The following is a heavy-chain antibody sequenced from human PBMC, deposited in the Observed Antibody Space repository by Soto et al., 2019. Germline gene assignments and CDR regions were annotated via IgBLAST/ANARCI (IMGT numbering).Heavy chain of an antibody. Sequence: QVQLVQSGAEVKKPGASVKVSCKASGYTFTSYDINWLRQATGQALEWMGWMNANSGNTGYAQKFQGRVTMTRNTSISTAHMELSSLRSEDTAVYYCARAPDNFGVVRAEQWLLLYDFEYWGQGTLVTVCS. J-gene: IGHJ4*02. CDR1: GYTFTSYD. CDR2: MNANSGNT. V-gene: IGHV1-8*01. CDR3: ARAPDNFGVVRAEQWLLLYDFEY. D-gene: IGHD6-19*01.